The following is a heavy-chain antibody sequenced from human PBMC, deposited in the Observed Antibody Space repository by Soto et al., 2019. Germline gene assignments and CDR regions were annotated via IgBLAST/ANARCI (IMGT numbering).Heavy chain of an antibody. D-gene: IGHD6-19*01. J-gene: IGHJ4*02. Sequence: GWSLRVSCAASGFTFSSYGMHWVRQAPGKGLEWVAVISYDGSNKYYAESVKGRFANSTDNSKNSLYLQMKSLRAVDPAVYYCAKSSGCDVFLTYYFDYWGQGTLVNVSS. CDR2: ISYDGSNK. V-gene: IGHV3-30*18. CDR1: GFTFSSYG. CDR3: AKSSGCDVFLTYYFDY.